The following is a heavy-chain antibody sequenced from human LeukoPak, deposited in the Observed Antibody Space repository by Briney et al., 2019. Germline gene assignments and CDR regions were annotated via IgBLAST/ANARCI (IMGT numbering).Heavy chain of an antibody. V-gene: IGHV1-2*02. CDR3: ARGDASDFWNDY. CDR2: INPNSGGT. Sequence: ASVKVSCKAAGDTISAYSLNWVRQAPGQGLEWMGWINPNSGGTNYAQKFQGRVTMTRDTSISTAYMELSRLRSDDTAVYYCARGDASDFWNDYWGQGTLVTVSS. D-gene: IGHD3-3*01. CDR1: GDTISAYS. J-gene: IGHJ4*02.